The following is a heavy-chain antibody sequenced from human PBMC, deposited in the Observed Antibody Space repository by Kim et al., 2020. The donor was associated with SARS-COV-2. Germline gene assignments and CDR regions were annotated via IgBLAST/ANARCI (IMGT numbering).Heavy chain of an antibody. V-gene: IGHV1-46*01. CDR3: ARVGSRDIALYGDYGDGMDV. CDR2: INPSGGST. J-gene: IGHJ6*02. D-gene: IGHD4-17*01. Sequence: ASVKVSCKASGYTFTSYYMHWVRQAPGQGLEWMGIINPSGGSTSYAQKFQGRVTMTRDTSTSTVYMELSSLRSEDTAVYYCARVGSRDIALYGDYGDGMDVWGQGTTVTVSS. CDR1: GYTFTSYY.